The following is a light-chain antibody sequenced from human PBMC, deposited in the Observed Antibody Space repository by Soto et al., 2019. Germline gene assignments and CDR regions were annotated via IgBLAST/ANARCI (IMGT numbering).Light chain of an antibody. Sequence: QSVLTQPASVSGSPGQSITISCTGTSSDVGGYNYVSWYQQNPGKAPKLMIYEVSNRPSGVSNRFSGSKSGNTASLTISGLQAEDEADYYCSSYTTSSTPWVFGGGTQLTVL. J-gene: IGLJ3*02. CDR1: SSDVGGYNY. V-gene: IGLV2-14*01. CDR2: EVS. CDR3: SSYTTSSTPWV.